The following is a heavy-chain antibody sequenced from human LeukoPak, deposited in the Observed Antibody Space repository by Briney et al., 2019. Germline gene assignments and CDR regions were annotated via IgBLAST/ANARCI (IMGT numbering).Heavy chain of an antibody. V-gene: IGHV3-49*04. CDR2: IRSKAYGGTT. Sequence: PGGSLRLSCTASGFTFGDFAMSWVRQAPGKGLEWVGFIRSKAYGGTTEYAASVKGRFTISRDDSKSIAYLQMNSLKTEDTAVYFCTRASRGWCDIWGQGTVVTVSS. CDR3: TRASRGWCDI. J-gene: IGHJ3*02. CDR1: GFTFGDFA. D-gene: IGHD6-19*01.